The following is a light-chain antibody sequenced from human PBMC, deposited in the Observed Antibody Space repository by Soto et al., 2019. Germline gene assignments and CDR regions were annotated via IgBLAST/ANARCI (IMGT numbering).Light chain of an antibody. V-gene: IGLV2-14*01. CDR1: SSDVGVYNY. J-gene: IGLJ1*01. CDR3: ISYTGSSTPYV. CDR2: GVT. Sequence: ALTQPASVSGSPGQSITISCTGTSSDVGVYNYVSWYQQHPGKAPKLMIYGVTERPSGVSNRFSGSKSGTTASLTISGLQAEDEADYYCISYTGSSTPYVFGTGTKVTVL.